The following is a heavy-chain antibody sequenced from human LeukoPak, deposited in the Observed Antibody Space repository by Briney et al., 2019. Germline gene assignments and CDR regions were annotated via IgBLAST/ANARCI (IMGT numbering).Heavy chain of an antibody. D-gene: IGHD6-19*01. CDR3: ARGEYSSGWHYFDY. CDR1: GFTFSSFD. CDR2: ISYDGGIK. V-gene: IGHV3-30*04. J-gene: IGHJ4*02. Sequence: GGSLTLSCTASGFTFSSFDMHWARQAPGKGLVGVAVISYDGGIKYYPGSGKGQFPISKDNSKTLLFLQLNDMRGDDQFVYYCARGEYSSGWHYFDYWGQGTLVTASS.